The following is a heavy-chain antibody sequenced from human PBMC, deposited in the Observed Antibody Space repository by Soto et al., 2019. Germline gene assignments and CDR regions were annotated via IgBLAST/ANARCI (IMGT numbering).Heavy chain of an antibody. V-gene: IGHV3-30*18. Sequence: PGGSLRLSCAASGFTFSSYGMHWVRQAPGKGLEWVAVISYDGSNKYYADSVKGRFTISRDNSKNTLYLQMNSLRAEDTAVYYCAKEGLWAKDYYGMDVWGQGNTVTVSS. D-gene: IGHD5-12*01. CDR1: GFTFSSYG. J-gene: IGHJ6*02. CDR3: AKEGLWAKDYYGMDV. CDR2: ISYDGSNK.